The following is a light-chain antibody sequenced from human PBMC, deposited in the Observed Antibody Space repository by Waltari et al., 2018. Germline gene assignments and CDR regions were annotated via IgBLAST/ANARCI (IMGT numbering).Light chain of an antibody. CDR2: DVR. V-gene: IGLV2-14*03. J-gene: IGLJ3*02. CDR3: SSYITTNTLEL. CDR1: SSDVGTYNY. Sequence: QSALTQPASVSGSPGQSITISCTGTSSDVGTYNYVSWYQQHPGKAPKLLIYDVRYRPSGVSYRFSGSKSGHTASLTISGLQAEDEADYYCSSYITTNTLELFGGGTSLTVL.